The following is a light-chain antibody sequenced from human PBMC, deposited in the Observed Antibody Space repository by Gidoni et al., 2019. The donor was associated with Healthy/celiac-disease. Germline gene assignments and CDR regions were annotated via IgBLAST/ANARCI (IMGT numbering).Light chain of an antibody. J-gene: IGKJ1*01. CDR1: QSISSW. Sequence: DIQMTQSPSTLSASVGDRVTITCRASQSISSWLAWYQQKPGKAPKLLIYKASSLESGGPSRFSGSGSGIECTLKISSLQPDDCETYYCQQYRTFGQGTKVEIK. CDR2: KAS. CDR3: QQYRT. V-gene: IGKV1-5*03.